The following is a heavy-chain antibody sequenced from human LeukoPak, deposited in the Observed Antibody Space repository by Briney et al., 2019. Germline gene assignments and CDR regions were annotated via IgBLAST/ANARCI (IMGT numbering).Heavy chain of an antibody. D-gene: IGHD2-2*01. J-gene: IGHJ6*02. CDR1: GFTFSSYS. CDR3: AREYTSAYCSSTSCYHDYYYGMDV. Sequence: PGGSLRLSCAASGFTFSSYSMNWVRQAPGKGLEWVSCISSSSSTIYYADSVKGRFTISRDNAKNSLYLQMNSLRAEDTAVYYCAREYTSAYCSSTSCYHDYYYGMDVWGQGTTVTVSS. CDR2: ISSSSSTI. V-gene: IGHV3-48*01.